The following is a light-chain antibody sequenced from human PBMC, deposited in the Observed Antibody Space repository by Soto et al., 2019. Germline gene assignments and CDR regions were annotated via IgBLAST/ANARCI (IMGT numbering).Light chain of an antibody. V-gene: IGLV2-11*01. Sequence: QSALTQPRSVSGSPGQSVTISCSGTSGDVGGYNFVSWYQQHPGKAPTLVIFDVSQWPSGVPDRFSGSKSGSTASLTISGLQADDEADYYCCSYGGSYTWVFGGGTKLTVL. J-gene: IGLJ3*02. CDR2: DVS. CDR3: CSYGGSYTWV. CDR1: SGDVGGYNF.